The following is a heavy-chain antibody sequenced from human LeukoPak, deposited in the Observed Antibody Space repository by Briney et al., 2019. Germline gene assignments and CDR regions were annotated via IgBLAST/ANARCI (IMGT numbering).Heavy chain of an antibody. V-gene: IGHV3-66*01. J-gene: IGHJ5*02. D-gene: IGHD6-19*01. CDR1: GFTVNNNY. Sequence: GGSLRLSCAASGFTVNNNYISWVRQAPGKGLECVSIIYGGGDTYYADSVKGRFTISRDSSKNTLYLQMNSLRAEDTAVYYCAKGGARSGWSGHNWFDPWGQGTLVIVSS. CDR2: IYGGGDT. CDR3: AKGGARSGWSGHNWFDP.